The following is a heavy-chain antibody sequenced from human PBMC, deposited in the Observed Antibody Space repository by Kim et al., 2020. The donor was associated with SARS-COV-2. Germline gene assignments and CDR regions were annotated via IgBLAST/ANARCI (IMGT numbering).Heavy chain of an antibody. Sequence: GGSLRLSCAASGFTFSSYGMHWVRQAPGKGLEWVAVISYDGSNKYYADSVKGRFTISRDNSKNTLYLQMNSLRAEDTAVYYCARESLGSSWFSGFDYWGQGTLVTVSS. J-gene: IGHJ4*02. CDR2: ISYDGSNK. D-gene: IGHD6-13*01. CDR3: ARESLGSSWFSGFDY. V-gene: IGHV3-33*05. CDR1: GFTFSSYG.